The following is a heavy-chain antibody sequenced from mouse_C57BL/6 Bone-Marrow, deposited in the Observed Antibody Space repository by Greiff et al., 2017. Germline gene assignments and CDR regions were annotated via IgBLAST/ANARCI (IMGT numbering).Heavy chain of an antibody. J-gene: IGHJ1*03. V-gene: IGHV14-4*01. CDR1: GFNIKDDY. CDR3: TTVRAPPYYYGSGDWYFDV. CDR2: IDPENGDT. Sequence: EVQLVESGAELVRPGASVKLSCTASGFNIKDDYMHWVKQRPVQGLEWIGWIDPENGDTEYASKFQGKATITADTSSNTAYLQLSRLTSEGTAVYFCTTVRAPPYYYGSGDWYFDVWGTGTTGTVSS. D-gene: IGHD1-1*01.